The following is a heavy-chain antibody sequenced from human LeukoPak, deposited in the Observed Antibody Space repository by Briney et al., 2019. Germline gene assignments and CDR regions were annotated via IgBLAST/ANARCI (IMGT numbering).Heavy chain of an antibody. V-gene: IGHV4-59*01. CDR3: AGLKYSSGWYYFDY. D-gene: IGHD6-19*01. CDR2: IYYSGST. Sequence: SETLSLTCTVYGGSISSYYWSWIRQPPGKGLEWIGYIYYSGSTNYNPSLKSRVTISVDTSKSQCSLKLSSVTAADTAVYYCAGLKYSSGWYYFDYWGQGTLVAVSS. CDR1: GGSISSYY. J-gene: IGHJ4*02.